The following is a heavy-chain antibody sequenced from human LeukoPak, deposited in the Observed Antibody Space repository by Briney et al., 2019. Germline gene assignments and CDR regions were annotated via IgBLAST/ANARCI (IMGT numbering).Heavy chain of an antibody. CDR3: ARVQYQLLSNYYYYYMDV. CDR2: IIPIFGTA. J-gene: IGHJ6*03. Sequence: SVKVSCKASGGTFSSYAISWVRRAPGQGLEWMGRIIPIFGTANYAQKFQGRVTITTDESTSTAYMELSSLRSEDTAVYYCARVQYQLLSNYYYYYMDVWGKGTTVTVSS. D-gene: IGHD2-2*01. V-gene: IGHV1-69*05. CDR1: GGTFSSYA.